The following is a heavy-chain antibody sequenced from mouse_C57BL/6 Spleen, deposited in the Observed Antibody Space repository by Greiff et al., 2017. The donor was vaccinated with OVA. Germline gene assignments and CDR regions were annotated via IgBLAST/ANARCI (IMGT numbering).Heavy chain of an antibody. CDR2: ISDGGSYT. J-gene: IGHJ2*01. D-gene: IGHD1-1*01. CDR1: GFTFSSYA. V-gene: IGHV5-4*01. Sequence: DVMLVESGGGLVKPGGSLKLSCAASGFTFSSYAMSWVRQTPEKRLEWVATISDGGSYTYYPDNVKGRFTISRDNAKNNLYLQMSHLKSEDTAMYYCARDGGGSSYVDYWGQGTTLTVSS. CDR3: ARDGGGSSYVDY.